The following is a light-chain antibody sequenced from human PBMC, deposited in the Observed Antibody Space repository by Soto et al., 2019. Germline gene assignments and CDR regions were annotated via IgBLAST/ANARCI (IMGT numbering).Light chain of an antibody. CDR1: SSNIGSPFD. Sequence: QSVLTQPPSVSGAPGQRVTISCTGNSSNIGSPFDVHWYQHLPGTAPRLLIYANNNRPSGVPDRFSGSKSDTSASLAITGLQGDDEADYYCSSYTSSSPVFGGGTKVTVL. J-gene: IGLJ2*01. CDR2: ANN. V-gene: IGLV1-40*01. CDR3: SSYTSSSPV.